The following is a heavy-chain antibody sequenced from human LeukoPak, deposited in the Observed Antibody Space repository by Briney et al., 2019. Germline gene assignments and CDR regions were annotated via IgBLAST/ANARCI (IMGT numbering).Heavy chain of an antibody. J-gene: IGHJ4*02. CDR1: GFTFSSYW. CDR3: ARDSPSSTSWGY. Sequence: GGSLRLSCAAPGFTFSSYWMSWVRQAPGKGLEWVANIKQDGSEKYYVDSVKGRFTISRDNAKNSLYLQMNSLRAEDTAVYYCARDSPSSTSWGYWGQGTLVTVSS. CDR2: IKQDGSEK. D-gene: IGHD2-2*01. V-gene: IGHV3-7*01.